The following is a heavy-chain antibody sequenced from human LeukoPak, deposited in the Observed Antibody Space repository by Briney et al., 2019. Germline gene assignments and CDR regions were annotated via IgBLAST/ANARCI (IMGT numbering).Heavy chain of an antibody. CDR1: GFTFSSYW. J-gene: IGHJ4*02. Sequence: GGSLRLSCAASGFTFSSYWMSWVRQAPGKGLEWVANIKQEGSEKYYVDSGKRRSTISRDNAKNSLYLQMNSLRAEETAVYYCAREGESGYVWGSYRNFDYWGQGTLVTVSS. D-gene: IGHD3-16*02. V-gene: IGHV3-7*01. CDR2: IKQEGSEK. CDR3: AREGESGYVWGSYRNFDY.